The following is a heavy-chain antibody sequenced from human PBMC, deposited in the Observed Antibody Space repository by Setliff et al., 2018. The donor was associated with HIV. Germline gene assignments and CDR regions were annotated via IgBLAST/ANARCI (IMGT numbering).Heavy chain of an antibody. Sequence: ASVKVSCEASGYTFTGYYMHWVRQAPGQGLEWMGRINPNSGGTNYAQKFQGRVTMTRDTSISTAYMELSRLRSDDTAVYYCARAKYCTNGVCVGYFQHWGQGTLVTVSS. CDR2: INPNSGGT. CDR3: ARAKYCTNGVCVGYFQH. V-gene: IGHV1-2*06. J-gene: IGHJ1*01. D-gene: IGHD2-8*01. CDR1: GYTFTGYY.